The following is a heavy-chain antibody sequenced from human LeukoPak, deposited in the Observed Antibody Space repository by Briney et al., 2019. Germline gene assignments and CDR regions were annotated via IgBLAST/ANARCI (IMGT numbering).Heavy chain of an antibody. CDR2: ISYSGTT. D-gene: IGHD2-2*01. V-gene: IGHV4-30-4*01. CDR3: ARGTRGGHFDY. J-gene: IGHJ4*02. CDR1: GGSISSGDYY. Sequence: SQTLSLTCTVSGGSISSGDYYWSWIRQPPGKGLEWIGYISYSGTTYYNPSLKSRGTISEDTSKNQFSLKLTSVTAADTAVYYCARGTRGGHFDYWGQGTLVPVSS.